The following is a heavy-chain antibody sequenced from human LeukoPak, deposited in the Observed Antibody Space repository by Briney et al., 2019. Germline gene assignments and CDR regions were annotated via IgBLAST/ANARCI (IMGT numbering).Heavy chain of an antibody. CDR1: GGSFSGYY. CDR2: INHSGST. V-gene: IGHV4-34*01. Sequence: SETLSLTCAVYGGSFSGYYWSWIRQPPGKGLEWIGEINHSGSTNYNPSLKSRVTISVDTSKNQFSLKLSSVTAADTAVYYCARLPRRDLTMRSQDAFDTWGQGTMVTVSS. CDR3: ARLPRRDLTMRSQDAFDT. D-gene: IGHD3-22*01. J-gene: IGHJ3*02.